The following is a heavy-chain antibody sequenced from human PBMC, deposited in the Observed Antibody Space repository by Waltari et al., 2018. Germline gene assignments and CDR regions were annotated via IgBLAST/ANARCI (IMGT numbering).Heavy chain of an antibody. J-gene: IGHJ5*02. CDR2: VRTTGKT. V-gene: IGHV4-4*01. Sequence: WWSWVRPTPGKGLEWIGQVRTTGKTNYNPSLDSRVTVSIDTSTSRFSLTLASVSAADTAVYFCARDRGRGLYLDTWGQGTLVTVSP. CDR3: ARDRGRGLYLDT. CDR1: W. D-gene: IGHD2-15*01.